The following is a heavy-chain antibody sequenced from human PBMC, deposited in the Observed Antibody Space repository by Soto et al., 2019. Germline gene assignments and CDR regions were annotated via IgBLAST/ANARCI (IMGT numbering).Heavy chain of an antibody. CDR3: ATPQSLSITVRDAFGI. V-gene: IGHV1-24*01. CDR1: GYTLTELS. CDR2: FDPEDGET. Sequence: ASVKVSCKVSGYTLTELSMHWVRQAPGKGLEWMGGFDPEDGETIYAQKFQGRVTMTEDTSTDTAYMELSSLRSEDTAVYYCATPQSLSITVRDAFGIWGQGTMVTVSS. J-gene: IGHJ3*02. D-gene: IGHD3-10*01.